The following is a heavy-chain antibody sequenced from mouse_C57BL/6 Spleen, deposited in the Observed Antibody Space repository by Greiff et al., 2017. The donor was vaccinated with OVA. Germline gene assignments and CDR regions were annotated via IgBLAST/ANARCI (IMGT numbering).Heavy chain of an antibody. Sequence: QVQLQQSGAELVRPGTSVKLSCKASGYTFTSYWMHWVKQRPGQGLEWIGVIDPSDSYTNYNQKFKGKATLTVDTSSSTAYMQLSSLTSEDSAVYYCARVREGNYGSSYGYFDVWGTGTTVTVSS. J-gene: IGHJ1*03. D-gene: IGHD1-1*01. CDR2: IDPSDSYT. V-gene: IGHV1-59*01. CDR1: GYTFTSYW. CDR3: ARVREGNYGSSYGYFDV.